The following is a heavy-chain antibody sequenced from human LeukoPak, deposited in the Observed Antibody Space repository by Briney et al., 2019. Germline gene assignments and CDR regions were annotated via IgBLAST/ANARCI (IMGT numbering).Heavy chain of an antibody. CDR3: ARGSMVVPADY. D-gene: IGHD2-15*01. Sequence: GASVKVSCKASGYTFTSHVIHWVRQAPGPRLDWMGWIDTANGNTQNSQNFQGRVTMTRDTSTSTVYMELSSLRSEDTAVYYCARGSMVVPADYWGQGTLVTVSS. V-gene: IGHV1-3*04. J-gene: IGHJ4*02. CDR1: GYTFTSHV. CDR2: IDTANGNT.